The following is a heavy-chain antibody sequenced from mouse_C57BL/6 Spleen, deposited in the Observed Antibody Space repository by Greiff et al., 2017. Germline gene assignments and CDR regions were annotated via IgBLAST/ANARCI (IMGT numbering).Heavy chain of an antibody. CDR3: ARSNYGSSPSDMDY. CDR1: GYTFTSYC. CDR2: INPNSGYT. D-gene: IGHD1-1*01. V-gene: IGHV1-7*01. Sequence: VQLQQSGAELAKPGASVKLSCKASGYTFTSYCLHWVKQRPGKGLEWIGYINPNSGYTKYNQKFKDKATLTADKSSSTAYMQLSSLTYEDSAVYYCARSNYGSSPSDMDYWGQGTSVTVSS. J-gene: IGHJ4*01.